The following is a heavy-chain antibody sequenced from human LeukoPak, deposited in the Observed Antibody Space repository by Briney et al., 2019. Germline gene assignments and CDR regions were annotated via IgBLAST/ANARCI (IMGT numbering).Heavy chain of an antibody. CDR1: GFSVRTNF. V-gene: IGHV3-53*01. J-gene: IGHJ4*02. Sequence: GGSLRLSCAVSGFSVRTNFMSWVRQAPGKGLEWVSVIFTGGGTDHADSVRGRFTISRDNSKNTLYLQMNSLRVEDAAVYYCARAPVTSCRGAYCYPFDYWGQGTLVTVSS. CDR2: IFTGGGT. CDR3: ARAPVTSCRGAYCYPFDY. D-gene: IGHD2-21*01.